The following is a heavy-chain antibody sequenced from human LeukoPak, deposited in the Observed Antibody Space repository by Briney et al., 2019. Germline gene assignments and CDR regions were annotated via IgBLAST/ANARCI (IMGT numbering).Heavy chain of an antibody. D-gene: IGHD4-17*01. J-gene: IGHJ3*02. V-gene: IGHV1-18*01. CDR1: GYTFTSYG. CDR2: ISAYNGNT. Sequence: ASVKVSCKASGYTFTSYGISWVRQAPGQGLEWMGWISAYNGNTNYAQKLQGRVTMTTDTSTSTAYMELRSLRSDDTAVYYCARASFDNYGDYVSDAFDIWGQGTMVTVSS. CDR3: ARASFDNYGDYVSDAFDI.